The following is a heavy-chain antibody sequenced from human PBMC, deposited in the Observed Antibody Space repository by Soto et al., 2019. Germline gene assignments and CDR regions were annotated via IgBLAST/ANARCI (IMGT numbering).Heavy chain of an antibody. J-gene: IGHJ5*02. Sequence: QVQLVQSGAEVKKPGASVKVSCKASGYTFTSYDINWVRQATGQGLEWMGWMNPNSGNTAYAQKFLGRATMTRNTSISTAYMELGSLRSADTAVYYCARDRTRGFEPWGQGTLVTVSS. CDR3: ARDRTRGFEP. CDR1: GYTFTSYD. V-gene: IGHV1-8*01. CDR2: MNPNSGNT.